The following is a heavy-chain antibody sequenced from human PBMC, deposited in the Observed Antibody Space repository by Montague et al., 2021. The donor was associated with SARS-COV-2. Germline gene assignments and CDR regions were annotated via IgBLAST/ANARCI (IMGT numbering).Heavy chain of an antibody. V-gene: IGHV4-59*02. Sequence: SETLSLTCTVSGASVGSSDWGWIRQSPGKGLEWIGYFYSVGSTDYNPSLKSRATISIDTSKNQFSLKVRSVTAADTAVYYCARETMTAGAVDIWGQGTMVSVSS. CDR1: GASVGSSD. CDR2: FYSVGST. J-gene: IGHJ3*02. D-gene: IGHD6-13*01. CDR3: ARETMTAGAVDI.